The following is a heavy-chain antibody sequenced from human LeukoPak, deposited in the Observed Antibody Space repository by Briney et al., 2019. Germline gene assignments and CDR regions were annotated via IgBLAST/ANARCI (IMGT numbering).Heavy chain of an antibody. CDR3: AKAPVTSCRGAYCYPFDY. Sequence: PGGSLRLSCAASGFTFSSYAMSWVRQAPGKGLEWVSAISGSGSSTYYADSVKGRFTISRDNSKNSLYLQMNSLRAEDAAVYYCAKAPVTSCRGAYCYPFDYWGQGTLVTVSS. CDR2: ISGSGSST. J-gene: IGHJ4*02. D-gene: IGHD2-21*01. V-gene: IGHV3-23*01. CDR1: GFTFSSYA.